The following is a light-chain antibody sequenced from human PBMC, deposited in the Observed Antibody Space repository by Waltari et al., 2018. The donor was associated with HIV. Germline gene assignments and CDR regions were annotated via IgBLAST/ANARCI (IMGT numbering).Light chain of an antibody. J-gene: IGLJ3*02. CDR3: AAWDDKLSHWV. CDR2: RND. V-gene: IGLV1-47*01. Sequence: QSVLTQPPSASRSPGQRVLMSCSGTNSNTGNNFLSWFQQVPGGAPKLVIYRNDQRPSGVPDRFSAAKSGSSASLAITGLQSDDEAAYYCAAWDDKLSHWVFGGGTKLTV. CDR1: NSNTGNNF.